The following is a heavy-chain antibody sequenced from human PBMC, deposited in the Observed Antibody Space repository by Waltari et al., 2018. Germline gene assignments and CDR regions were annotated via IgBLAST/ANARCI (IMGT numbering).Heavy chain of an antibody. CDR1: GYSISSGYY. D-gene: IGHD6-13*01. J-gene: IGHJ4*02. CDR3: ARLSIAAAGRPVDY. CDR2: IYHSGST. V-gene: IGHV4-38-2*01. Sequence: QVQLQESGPGLVKPSETLYLTCAVSGYSISSGYYWGWIRQPPGKGLEWIGSIYHSGSTYYNPSLKSRVTISVDTSKNQFSLKLSSVTAADTAVYYCARLSIAAAGRPVDYWGQGTLVTVSS.